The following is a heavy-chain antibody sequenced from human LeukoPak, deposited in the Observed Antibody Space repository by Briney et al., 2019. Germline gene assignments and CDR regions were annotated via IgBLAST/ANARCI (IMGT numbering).Heavy chain of an antibody. CDR3: ARGSRDGYSLH. V-gene: IGHV4-59*01. CDR2: IYYSGST. Sequence: SETLSLTCTVSGGSISSYYWSWIRQPPGKGLEWIGYIYYSGSTNYNPSLKSRVTISVDTSKNQFSLKLSSVTAADTAVYYCARGSRDGYSLHWGQGTLVTVSS. D-gene: IGHD5-24*01. CDR1: GGSISSYY. J-gene: IGHJ4*02.